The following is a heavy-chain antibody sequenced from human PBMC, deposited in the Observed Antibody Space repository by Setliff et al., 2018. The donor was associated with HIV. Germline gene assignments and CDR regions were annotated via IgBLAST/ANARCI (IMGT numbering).Heavy chain of an antibody. Sequence: SETLSLTCTVSGGTINSRSYYWAWIRQPPGKGLEWVASIYFSGTPYYNPSLKNRVTTSVDTSKNQFSLKLSSVTAADTAVYYCARRGMWSYETGGNPTATFDYWGQGVLVTVSS. J-gene: IGHJ4*02. CDR1: GGTINSRSYY. D-gene: IGHD2-8*02. CDR3: ARRGMWSYETGGNPTATFDY. CDR2: IYFSGTP. V-gene: IGHV4-39*01.